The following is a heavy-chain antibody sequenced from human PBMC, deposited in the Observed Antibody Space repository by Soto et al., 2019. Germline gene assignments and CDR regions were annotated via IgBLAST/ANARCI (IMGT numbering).Heavy chain of an antibody. V-gene: IGHV3-15*01. D-gene: IGHD3-16*02. J-gene: IGHJ4*02. CDR2: IKSKTDGGTT. CDR1: EFTFTYAR. Sequence: GGSLRLSCAASEFTFTYARMSWVRQAPGKGLEWVGRIKSKTDGGTTDCAAPVKGRFTISRDESQNTLYLQMNSLKTEDTAVYYCTSLYYGHWGQGTLVTVSS. CDR3: TSLYYGH.